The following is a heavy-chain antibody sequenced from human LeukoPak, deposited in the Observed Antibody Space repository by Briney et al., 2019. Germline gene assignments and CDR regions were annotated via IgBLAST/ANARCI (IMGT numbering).Heavy chain of an antibody. CDR2: INHSGST. D-gene: IGHD2-15*01. J-gene: IGHJ6*03. CDR3: ARVLYCSGGSCYWDYYYYMDV. Sequence: SETLSLTCAVYGGSFSGYYWSWIRQPPGKGLEWIGEINHSGSTNYNPSLKSRVTISVDTSKNQFSLKLSSVTAADTAVYYCARVLYCSGGSCYWDYYYYMDVWGKGTTVTVSS. V-gene: IGHV4-34*01. CDR1: GGSFSGYY.